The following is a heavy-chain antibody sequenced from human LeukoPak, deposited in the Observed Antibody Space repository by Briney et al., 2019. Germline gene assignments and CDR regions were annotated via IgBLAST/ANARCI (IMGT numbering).Heavy chain of an antibody. V-gene: IGHV5-51*01. CDR2: TYFGDSDT. Sequence: GESLKISCKGSGYSFTNYWIGWARQMPGKGLVWMGITYFGDSDTRYSPSFRGQVTISADKSINTAYLQWSSLKASDTAMYYCARYLPGFYGMDVWGQGTTVTVSS. J-gene: IGHJ6*02. CDR1: GYSFTNYW. CDR3: ARYLPGFYGMDV.